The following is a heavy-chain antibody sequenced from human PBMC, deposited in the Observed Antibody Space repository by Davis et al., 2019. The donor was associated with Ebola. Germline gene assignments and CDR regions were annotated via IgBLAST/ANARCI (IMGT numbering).Heavy chain of an antibody. CDR2: TWYDGSNK. CDR3: ARDWCSSTSCYYGMDV. CDR1: GFTFSSYG. J-gene: IGHJ6*02. V-gene: IGHV3-33*01. Sequence: PAGSLTLSCAASGFTFSSYGMHCVRQAPGKGLEWVAVTWYDGSNKYYADSVKGRFTISRDNSKNKLYLQMNSLRAEDTAVYYCARDWCSSTSCYYGMDVWGQGTTVTVSS. D-gene: IGHD2-2*01.